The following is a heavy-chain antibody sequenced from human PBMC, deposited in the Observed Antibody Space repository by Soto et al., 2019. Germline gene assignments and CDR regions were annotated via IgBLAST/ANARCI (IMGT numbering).Heavy chain of an antibody. J-gene: IGHJ4*02. V-gene: IGHV3-74*01. CDR2: INSDGTYR. Sequence: EVQLVESGGGLVQPGGSLRLSCAASGFTFSNYWMHWVRHVPGKGLVWVSRINSDGTYRSYADFAKGRFTISRDDAKNTVYLQMTRLSAEDTAVYYCASDLTPALTPGDDFDYWVQGTLVTVSS. CDR1: GFTFSNYW. D-gene: IGHD1-20*01. CDR3: ASDLTPALTPGDDFDY.